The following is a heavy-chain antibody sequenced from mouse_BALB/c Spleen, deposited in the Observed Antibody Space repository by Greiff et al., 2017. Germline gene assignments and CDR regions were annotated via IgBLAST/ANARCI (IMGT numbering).Heavy chain of an antibody. CDR1: GYTFTSYY. D-gene: IGHD1-1*01. CDR2: IYPGNVNT. J-gene: IGHJ4*01. V-gene: IGHV1S56*01. Sequence: QVQLQQSGPVLVKPGASVRISCKASGYTFTSYYIHWVKQRPGQGLEWIGWIYPGNVNTKYNEKFKGKATLTADKSSSTAYMQLSSLTSEDSAVYFCAREGYGSDYYAMDYWGQGTSVTVSS. CDR3: AREGYGSDYYAMDY.